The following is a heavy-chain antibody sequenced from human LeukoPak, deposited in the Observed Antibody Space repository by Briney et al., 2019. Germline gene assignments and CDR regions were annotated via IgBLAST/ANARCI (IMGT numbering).Heavy chain of an antibody. CDR3: ARGPSAYYFDY. Sequence: ASVKVSCKASGGTFSSYAISWVRQAPGQGLEWMGGIIPIIGTANYAQKFQGRVTITTDESTSTAYMELSSLRSEDTAVYYCARGPSAYYFDYWGQGTLVTVSS. CDR1: GGTFSSYA. D-gene: IGHD3-3*01. V-gene: IGHV1-69*05. J-gene: IGHJ4*02. CDR2: IIPIIGTA.